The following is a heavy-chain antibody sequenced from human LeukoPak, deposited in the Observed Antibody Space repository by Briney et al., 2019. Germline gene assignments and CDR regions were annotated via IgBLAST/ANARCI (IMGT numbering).Heavy chain of an antibody. D-gene: IGHD3-3*02. V-gene: IGHV4-39*07. CDR2: INHSGST. Sequence: SETLSLTCTVSGGSISSGSYYWSWIRQPPGKGLEWIGEINHSGSTNYNPSLKSRVTISVDTSKNQFSLKLSSVTAADTAVYYCARGRSLGLLDYWGQGTLVTVSS. CDR1: GGSISSGSYY. CDR3: ARGRSLGLLDY. J-gene: IGHJ4*02.